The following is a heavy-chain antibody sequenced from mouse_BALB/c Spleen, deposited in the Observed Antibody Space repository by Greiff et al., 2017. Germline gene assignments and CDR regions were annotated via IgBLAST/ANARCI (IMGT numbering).Heavy chain of an antibody. Sequence: EVMLVESGPGLVKPSQSLSLTCTVTGYSITSDYAWNWIRQFPGNKLEWMGYISYSGSTSYNPSLKSRISITRDTSKNQFFLQLNSVTTEDTATYYCAPHYYGSSAWFAYWGQGTLVTVSA. CDR1: GYSITSDYA. CDR3: APHYYGSSAWFAY. CDR2: ISYSGST. J-gene: IGHJ3*01. D-gene: IGHD1-1*01. V-gene: IGHV3-2*02.